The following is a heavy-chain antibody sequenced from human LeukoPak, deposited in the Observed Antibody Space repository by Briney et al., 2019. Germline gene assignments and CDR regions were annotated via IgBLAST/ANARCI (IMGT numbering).Heavy chain of an antibody. D-gene: IGHD3-22*01. CDR1: GYTFTSYY. CDR2: INPSGGST. J-gene: IGHJ3*02. Sequence: GASVKVSCKASGYTFTSYYMHWVRQAPGQGLEWMGIINPSGGSTSCAQKFQGRVTMTRDTSTSTVYMELSSLRSEDTAVYYCARDFTSYDSTADLAFDIWGQGTMVTVSS. CDR3: ARDFTSYDSTADLAFDI. V-gene: IGHV1-46*01.